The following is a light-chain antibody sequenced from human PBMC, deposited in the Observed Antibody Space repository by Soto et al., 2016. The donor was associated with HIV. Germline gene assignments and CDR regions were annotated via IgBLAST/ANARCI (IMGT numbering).Light chain of an antibody. Sequence: DIQMAQSPSSLSASVGDRVIITCRASQATANSLAWYQQTPGMAPKLLLYGASNLENGVPSRFSGRRSGTDYTLTISSLQPEDFALYCCQQYYSIPWTFGQGTKVE. CDR3: QQYYSIPWT. J-gene: IGKJ1*01. CDR2: GAS. CDR1: QATANS. V-gene: IGKV1-NL1*01.